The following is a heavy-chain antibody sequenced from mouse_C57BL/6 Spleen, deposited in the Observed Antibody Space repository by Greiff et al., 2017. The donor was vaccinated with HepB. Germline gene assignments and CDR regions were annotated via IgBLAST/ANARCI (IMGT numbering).Heavy chain of an antibody. J-gene: IGHJ3*01. CDR3: ARSSYSNYAWFAY. CDR1: GYTFTDYY. Sequence: VKVVESGAELVRPGASVKLSCKASGYTFTDYYINWVKQRPGQGLEWIARIYPGSGNTYYNEKFKGKATLTAEKSSSTAYMQLSSLTSEDSAVYFCARSSYSNYAWFAYWGQGTLVTVSA. CDR2: IYPGSGNT. V-gene: IGHV1-76*01. D-gene: IGHD2-5*01.